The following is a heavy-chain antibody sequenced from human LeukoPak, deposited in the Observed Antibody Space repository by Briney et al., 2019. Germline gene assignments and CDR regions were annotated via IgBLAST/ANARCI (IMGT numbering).Heavy chain of an antibody. J-gene: IGHJ5*02. CDR3: AEERCSGGSCLSDPEFDP. CDR1: GFTFSSYS. D-gene: IGHD2-15*01. V-gene: IGHV3-23*01. CDR2: IITGGSKA. Sequence: GGSLRLSCAASGFTFSSYSMSWVRQAPGKGREWVAAIITGGSKAYYVDSVKGRFTISRDNSKNTLYLQMNSLRGEDTAVYYCAEERCSGGSCLSDPEFDPWGQGTLVTVPS.